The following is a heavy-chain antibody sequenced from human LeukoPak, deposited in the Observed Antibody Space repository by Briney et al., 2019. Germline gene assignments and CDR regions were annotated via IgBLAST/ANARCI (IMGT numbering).Heavy chain of an antibody. CDR3: ARGIAVAGTLAREYHDMDV. Sequence: ASVKVSCKASGYTFTGYYMHWVRQAPGQGLEWMGWINPNSGGTNYAQKFQGRVTMTRDTSISTAYMELSRLRSDDTAVYYCARGIAVAGTLAREYHDMDVWGQGTTVTVSS. CDR1: GYTFTGYY. V-gene: IGHV1-2*02. CDR2: INPNSGGT. J-gene: IGHJ6*02. D-gene: IGHD6-19*01.